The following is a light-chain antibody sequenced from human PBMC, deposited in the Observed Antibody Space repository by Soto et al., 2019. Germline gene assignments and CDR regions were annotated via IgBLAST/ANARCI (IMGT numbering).Light chain of an antibody. CDR2: GAS. Sequence: EIVMTQSPATLSVTAGERATLSCRASQSVSSNSAWYQQKPGQAPRLLMYGASTRATGIPARFSGSGSGTEFTLTISSLQSEDFAVYHCQQYNNWPPFTFGQGTKLEIK. V-gene: IGKV3-15*01. CDR3: QQYNNWPPFT. J-gene: IGKJ2*01. CDR1: QSVSSN.